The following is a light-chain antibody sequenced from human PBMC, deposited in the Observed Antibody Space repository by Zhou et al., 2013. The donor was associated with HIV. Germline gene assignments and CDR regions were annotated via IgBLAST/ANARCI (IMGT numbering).Light chain of an antibody. CDR2: DAS. Sequence: IQMTQSPSSLSASVGDRVTITCQASQDITNYLNWYQQKPGKPPTLLIYDASTLQSDVPSRFSANGSGTDFTLTISSLQPEDFATYYCQQLNSYPYTFGRGRRWTSN. V-gene: IGKV1-13*02. J-gene: IGKJ2*01. CDR1: QDITNY. CDR3: QQLNSYPYT.